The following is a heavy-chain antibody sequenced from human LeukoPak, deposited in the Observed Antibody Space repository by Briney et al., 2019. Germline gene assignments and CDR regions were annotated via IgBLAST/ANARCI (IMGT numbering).Heavy chain of an antibody. CDR1: GYTFSRFT. CDR3: VRLRRNSDTSGYYYYYDF. V-gene: IGHV3-21*01. CDR2: IIVRSNYI. Sequence: GGSRRLSWVAAGYTFSRFTINWVRQAPGKGREWVSSIIVRSNYIYYADSVRGRFSISRDDARDSLFLQMNSLRAEDKAVYYCVRLRRNSDTSGYYYYYDFWGQGTLVTVSS. J-gene: IGHJ4*02. D-gene: IGHD3-22*01.